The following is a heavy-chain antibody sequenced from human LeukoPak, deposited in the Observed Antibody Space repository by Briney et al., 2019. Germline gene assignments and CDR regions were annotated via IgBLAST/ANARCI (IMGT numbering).Heavy chain of an antibody. J-gene: IGHJ4*02. CDR1: GGSISSSSYY. Sequence: PSETLSLTCTVSGGSISSSSYYWGWIRQPPGKGLEWIGSIYYSGSTYYNPSLKSRVTISVDTSKNQFSLKLSSVTAADTAVYYCARHAHDYYGSGSYYNFDYWGQGTLVTVSS. V-gene: IGHV4-39*01. CDR2: IYYSGST. CDR3: ARHAHDYYGSGSYYNFDY. D-gene: IGHD3-10*01.